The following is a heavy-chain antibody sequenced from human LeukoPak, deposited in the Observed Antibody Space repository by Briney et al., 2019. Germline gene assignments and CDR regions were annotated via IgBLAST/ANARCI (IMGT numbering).Heavy chain of an antibody. CDR1: GGSISSSSYY. V-gene: IGHV4-39*01. CDR3: ARGRREYCTSTSCYYYFDY. D-gene: IGHD2-2*01. Sequence: SETLSLTCTVSGGSISSSSYYWGWIRQPPGKELEWIGSIYYSGSTYYNPSLKSRVTISVDTSKNQFSLKLRSVTATDTAVYYCARGRREYCTSTSCYYYFDYWGQGTLVTVSS. J-gene: IGHJ4*02. CDR2: IYYSGST.